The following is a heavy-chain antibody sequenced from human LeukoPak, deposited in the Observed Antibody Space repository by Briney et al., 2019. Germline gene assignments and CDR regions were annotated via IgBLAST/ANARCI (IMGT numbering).Heavy chain of an antibody. V-gene: IGHV1-2*02. J-gene: IGHJ4*02. CDR1: GYTFTGYY. CDR3: AREGGVNYDISTEDY. CDR2: INPNSGGT. Sequence: GSSVKVSCKASGYTFTGYYMYWVRQAPGQGREWVGWINPNSGGTNYTQNSPGRVTMPRDTSISTAYMELSRLRSDDTAVYYCAREGGVNYDISTEDYWGQGTLVTVSS. D-gene: IGHD3-9*01.